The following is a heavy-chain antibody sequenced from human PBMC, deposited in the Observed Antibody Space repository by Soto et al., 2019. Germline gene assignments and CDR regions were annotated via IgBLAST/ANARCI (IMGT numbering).Heavy chain of an antibody. D-gene: IGHD2-15*01. CDR3: AKDLSVVFDY. V-gene: IGHV3-23*01. J-gene: IGHJ4*02. CDR2: ITDSGSGT. CDR1: GFNFSQYS. Sequence: ESGGGLVQPGGSLRLSCAASGFNFSQYSMSWVRQAPGKGLEWVSAITDSGSGTHYADSVKGRFTISRDNSKNTLYLQLNSLRAEDTAVYYCAKDLSVVFDYWGQGTLVTVSS.